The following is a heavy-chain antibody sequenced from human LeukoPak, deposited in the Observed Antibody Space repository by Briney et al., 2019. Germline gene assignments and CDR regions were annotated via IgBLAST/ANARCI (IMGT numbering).Heavy chain of an antibody. J-gene: IGHJ4*02. CDR1: GFTFSSYW. CDR2: INSDGSST. V-gene: IGHV3-74*01. Sequence: GGSLRLSCAASGFTFSSYWMHWVRQAPGKGLVWVSRINSDGSSTSYADSVKGRFTISRDRTKNSLFLQMNNLRAEDTAVYYCARSDYWGQGILVTVSS. CDR3: ARSDY.